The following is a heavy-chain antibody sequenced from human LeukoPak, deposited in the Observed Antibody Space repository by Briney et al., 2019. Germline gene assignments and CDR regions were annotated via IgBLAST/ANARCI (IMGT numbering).Heavy chain of an antibody. Sequence: SETLSLTCDVSGGSIRGDYWGWIRQPAGRGLEWIGRVHTSGSTNYNPSLKSRVTLSQDTSKNQFYLRLTSVTAADTAVYYCARDGGANRNFDYWGQGMLVTVSS. CDR3: ARDGGANRNFDY. CDR1: GGSIRGDY. V-gene: IGHV4-4*07. J-gene: IGHJ4*02. D-gene: IGHD4/OR15-4a*01. CDR2: VHTSGST.